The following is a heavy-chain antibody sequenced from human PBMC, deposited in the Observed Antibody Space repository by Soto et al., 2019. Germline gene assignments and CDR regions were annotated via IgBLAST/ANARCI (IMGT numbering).Heavy chain of an antibody. CDR1: GDSVTSRNYY. CDR2: MYYSGST. Sequence: SETLSLTCTVSGDSVTSRNYYWSWIRQPPGKGLEWIGYMYYSGSTNYNPSLKSRLTISIDTSKNQFSLRLTSVTAADTAVYYCGRTYCSSANCYDDYWGQGTLVTVSS. V-gene: IGHV4-61*01. D-gene: IGHD2-2*01. J-gene: IGHJ4*02. CDR3: GRTYCSSANCYDDY.